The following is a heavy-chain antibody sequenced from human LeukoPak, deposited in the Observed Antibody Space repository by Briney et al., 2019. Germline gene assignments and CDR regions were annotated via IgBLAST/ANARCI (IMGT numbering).Heavy chain of an antibody. Sequence: SETLSLTCTVSGGSLWSDNSYWNWVRQPAGKGLEWIVRIYADGSSTYNPSLKSRVTILVDTSKNQFSLRLSSMTAADTAVYYCARGYYYRTWGLGTLVTVSS. CDR3: ARGYYYRT. V-gene: IGHV4-61*02. CDR2: IYADGSS. CDR1: GGSLWSDNSY. D-gene: IGHD3-10*01. J-gene: IGHJ4*02.